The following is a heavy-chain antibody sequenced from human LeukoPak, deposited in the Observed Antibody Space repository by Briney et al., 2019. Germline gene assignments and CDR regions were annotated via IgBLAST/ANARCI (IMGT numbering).Heavy chain of an antibody. CDR2: IRGSGSST. Sequence: GGSLRLSCAASGFTFSSYAMSWVRQAPGAGLEWVSAIRGSGSSTYYADSVKGRFTISRDNSKNTLYLQMNSLRAEDTAIYYCAKGFRLYGDYYFDYWGQGTLVTVSS. D-gene: IGHD4-17*01. V-gene: IGHV3-23*01. J-gene: IGHJ4*02. CDR3: AKGFRLYGDYYFDY. CDR1: GFTFSSYA.